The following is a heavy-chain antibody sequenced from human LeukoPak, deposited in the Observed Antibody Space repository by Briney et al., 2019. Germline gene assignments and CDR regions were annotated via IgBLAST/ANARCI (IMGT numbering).Heavy chain of an antibody. Sequence: ASVKVSCKASGYTFTSYVISWVRQAPGQGLGWMGWIRDYNGNTNYAQKLKGRLTMPTDTSTSTVYMELRSLRSDDTAVYYCARDLYRDSLPVSWFDPWGQGTLVTVSS. D-gene: IGHD4-11*01. CDR2: IRDYNGNT. J-gene: IGHJ5*02. CDR3: ARDLYRDSLPVSWFDP. V-gene: IGHV1-18*01. CDR1: GYTFTSYV.